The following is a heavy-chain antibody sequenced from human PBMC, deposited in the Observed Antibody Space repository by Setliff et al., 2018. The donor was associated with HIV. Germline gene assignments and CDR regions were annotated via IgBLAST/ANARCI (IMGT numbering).Heavy chain of an antibody. J-gene: IGHJ4*02. Sequence: PGESLKIPCAAXGFTFSGPHIHRVRQASGKGLEWLGRIKDRTDNYATAQAASVKARFTNFRDDSANPAYLQINYLDIGDTAVYYCTRPQYIYENGGSDYWGQGTLVTVSS. V-gene: IGHV3-73*01. CDR2: IKDRTDNYAT. CDR3: TRPQYIYENGGSDY. CDR1: GFTFSGPH. D-gene: IGHD3-22*01.